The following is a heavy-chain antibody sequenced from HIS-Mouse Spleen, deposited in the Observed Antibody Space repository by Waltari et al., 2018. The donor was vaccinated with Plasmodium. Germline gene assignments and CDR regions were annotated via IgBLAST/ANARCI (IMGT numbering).Heavy chain of an antibody. V-gene: IGHV4-39*07. J-gene: IGHJ4*02. D-gene: IGHD6-6*01. CDR3: ARVSSSSSINFDY. CDR2: IYYSGST. CDR1: GGPISISSYY. Sequence: QLQLQESGPGLVKPSETLSPTCTVPGGPISISSYYWGWIRQPPGKGLEWIGSIYYSGSTYYNPSLKSRVTISVDTSKNQFSLKLSSVTAADTAVYYCARVSSSSSINFDYWGQGTLVTVSS.